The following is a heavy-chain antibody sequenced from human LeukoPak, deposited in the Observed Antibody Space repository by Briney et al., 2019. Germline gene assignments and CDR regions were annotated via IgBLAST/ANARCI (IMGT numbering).Heavy chain of an antibody. J-gene: IGHJ6*02. CDR3: ARGGHLYCTNGVCYDHYYYYGMDV. CDR1: GFTFSSYW. V-gene: IGHV3-7*03. Sequence: GGSLRLSCAASGFTFSSYWMNWARQAPGKGLEWVASINHNGNVNYYVDSVKGRFTISRDNAKNSLYLQMSNLRAEDTAVYYCARGGHLYCTNGVCYDHYYYYGMDVWGQGTTVTVSS. D-gene: IGHD2-8*01. CDR2: INHNGNVN.